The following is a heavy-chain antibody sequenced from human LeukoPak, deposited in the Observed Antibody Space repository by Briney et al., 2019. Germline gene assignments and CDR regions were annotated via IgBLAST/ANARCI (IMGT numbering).Heavy chain of an antibody. V-gene: IGHV3-13*01. D-gene: IGHD3-10*01. CDR3: TRGPPRGKYYFIDV. J-gene: IGHJ6*03. CDR1: GFTFSSFD. CDR2: IGTASDT. Sequence: GGSLRLSCTASGFTFSSFDIHWVRQPTGQGLEWVSTIGTASDTYYPAFEEGRCTLSRDNAKNSLYLQMHSLGAGDTAAYYCTRGPPRGKYYFIDVWGKGTTVTVSS.